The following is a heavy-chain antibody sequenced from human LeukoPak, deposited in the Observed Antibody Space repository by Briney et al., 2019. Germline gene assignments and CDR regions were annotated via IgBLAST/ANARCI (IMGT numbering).Heavy chain of an antibody. D-gene: IGHD2-21*02. CDR3: ARAPTYCGGDCYYGY. CDR2: INAGNGNT. CDR1: GYTFISYA. Sequence: ASVKVSCKASGYTFISYAMHWVRQAPGQRLEWMGWINAGNGNTKYSQKFHDRVTITRDTSASTAYMELSSLRSEDTAVYYCARAPTYCGGDCYYGYWGQGTLVTVSS. J-gene: IGHJ4*02. V-gene: IGHV1-3*01.